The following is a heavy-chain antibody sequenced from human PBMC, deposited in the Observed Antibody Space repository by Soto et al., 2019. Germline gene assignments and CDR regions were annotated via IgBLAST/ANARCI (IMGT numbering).Heavy chain of an antibody. CDR2: ISYDGSNK. Sequence: QVQLVESGGGVVQPGRSLRLSCAASGFTFSSYAMHWVRQAPGKGLEWVAVISYDGSNKYYADSVKGRFTISRDNSKNTLYLQMNSLRAEDTAVYYCGRARLLWFGELVSWFDPWGQGTLVTVSS. D-gene: IGHD3-10*01. J-gene: IGHJ5*02. CDR1: GFTFSSYA. V-gene: IGHV3-30-3*01. CDR3: GRARLLWFGELVSWFDP.